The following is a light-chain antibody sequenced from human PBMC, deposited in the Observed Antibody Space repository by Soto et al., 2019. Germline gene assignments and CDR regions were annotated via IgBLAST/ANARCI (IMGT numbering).Light chain of an antibody. J-gene: IGKJ4*01. CDR1: QSVSSV. CDR2: DAS. V-gene: IGKV3-11*01. CDR3: QQRSNWPLT. Sequence: EIVLTQSPATLSLSPGERATLSCTASQSVSSVLAWYQQKPGQAPRLLIYDASDRATGIPARFSGSGSGTDFTLSISSLEPEDFAVYYCQQRSNWPLTFGGGTKVEIK.